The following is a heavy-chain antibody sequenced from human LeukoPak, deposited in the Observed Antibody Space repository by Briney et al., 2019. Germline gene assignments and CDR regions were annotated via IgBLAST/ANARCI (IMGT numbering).Heavy chain of an antibody. CDR3: AKTYYDSSGYYYDDPLDY. J-gene: IGHJ4*02. CDR2: INPSGGST. Sequence: ASVKVSCKASGYTFTSYYMHWVRQAPGQGLEWMGIINPSGGSTSYAQKFQGRVTMTRDMSTSTVYMKLSSLRSEDTAVYYCAKTYYDSSGYYYDDPLDYWGQGTLVTVSS. CDR1: GYTFTSYY. D-gene: IGHD3-22*01. V-gene: IGHV1-46*01.